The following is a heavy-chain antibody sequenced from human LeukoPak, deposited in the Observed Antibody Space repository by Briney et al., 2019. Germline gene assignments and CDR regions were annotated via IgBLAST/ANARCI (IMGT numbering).Heavy chain of an antibody. CDR3: ARHYMGSSYSHGLDY. V-gene: IGHV4-34*01. D-gene: IGHD3-10*01. CDR2: INHSGST. Sequence: PSETLSLTCAVYGGSFSGYYWSWIRQPPGKGLEWIGEINHSGSTNYNPSLKSRVTISVDTSKNQFSLKLSSVTAADTAVYYCARHYMGSSYSHGLDYWGQGTLVTVSS. J-gene: IGHJ4*02. CDR1: GGSFSGYY.